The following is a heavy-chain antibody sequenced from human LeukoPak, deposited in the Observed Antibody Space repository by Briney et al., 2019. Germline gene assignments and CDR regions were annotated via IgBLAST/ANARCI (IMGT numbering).Heavy chain of an antibody. Sequence: GGSLRLSCAASGFTFNNYAMTWVRQAPGKGLEWVSTISASGGSTCYSDYVKGRFTISRDNSKNTLYLQMNSLRVEDTAVYYCAKDWPSEWQQLPDYDAVDIWGQGIMVTASS. V-gene: IGHV3-23*01. CDR3: AKDWPSEWQQLPDYDAVDI. J-gene: IGHJ3*02. CDR2: ISASGGST. D-gene: IGHD6-13*01. CDR1: GFTFNNYA.